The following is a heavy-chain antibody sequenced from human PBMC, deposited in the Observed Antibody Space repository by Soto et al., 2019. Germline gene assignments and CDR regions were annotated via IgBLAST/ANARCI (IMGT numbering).Heavy chain of an antibody. CDR1: GGTLSSYA. J-gene: IGHJ6*02. Sequence: SVRVYCKASGGTLSSYAISWVRQAPGQGLEWMERIIPIFGTANYAQKFQGRVTITADESTSTAYMELSSLRSEDTAVYYCARRGKGYCISTSCHRYYCYGMDVWGQGTTVTSP. CDR3: ARRGKGYCISTSCHRYYCYGMDV. V-gene: IGHV1-69*13. D-gene: IGHD2-2*01. CDR2: IIPIFGTA.